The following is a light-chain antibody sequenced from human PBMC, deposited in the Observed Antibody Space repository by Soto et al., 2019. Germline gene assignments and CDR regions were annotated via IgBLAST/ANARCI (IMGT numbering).Light chain of an antibody. CDR2: DAS. CDR1: QTIGTS. CDR3: LQRSSWPT. V-gene: IGKV3-11*01. J-gene: IGKJ5*01. Sequence: EIVLTQSPATLSLSPGDRVILSCRASQTIGTSLAWFQQRPGQAPRLLIYDASNRATGVPGRFQGGGSGTDFTLTISNLEPEDSAVYFCLQRSSWPTFGQGTRLETK.